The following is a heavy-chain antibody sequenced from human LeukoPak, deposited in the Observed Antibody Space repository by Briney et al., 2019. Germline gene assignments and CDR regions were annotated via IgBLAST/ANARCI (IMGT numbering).Heavy chain of an antibody. CDR1: GGSINTYY. V-gene: IGHV4-59*08. CDR3: AGHFDSGSYYYFDY. CDR2: IYYSGST. J-gene: IGHJ4*02. Sequence: SETLSLTCTISGGSINTYYWSWIRQPPGKGLEWIGYIYYSGSTNYNPSLKSRVTISVDTSKNQFSLKLSSVTAADTAVYYCAGHFDSGSYYYFDYWGQGTLVTVSS. D-gene: IGHD3-10*01.